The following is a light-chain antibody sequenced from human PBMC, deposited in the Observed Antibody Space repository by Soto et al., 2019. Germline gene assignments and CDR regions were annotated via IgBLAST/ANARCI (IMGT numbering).Light chain of an antibody. V-gene: IGKV1-5*01. CDR3: QQYNSSPK. Sequence: DFQMTQSPSTLSASVGDRVTITCRASQSISSWLAWYQQKPGKAPKLLIYDASSLESGVPSRFSGSGSGTEFTLTISSLQPDDFATYYCQQYNSSPKFGQGTKVEIK. J-gene: IGKJ1*01. CDR1: QSISSW. CDR2: DAS.